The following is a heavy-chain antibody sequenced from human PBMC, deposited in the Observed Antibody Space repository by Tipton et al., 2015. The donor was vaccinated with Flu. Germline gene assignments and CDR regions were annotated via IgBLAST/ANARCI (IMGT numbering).Heavy chain of an antibody. CDR1: GDSISTTIYY. CDR3: ARDLWNDRRAYYYYGVDV. Sequence: TLSLTCTVSGDSISTTIYYWGWVRQAPGKGLEWIGSIYYSGTTYYNPSLKSRVTISIDPPNNQFSLDLTSLTAADTAVYFCARDLWNDRRAYYYYGVDVWGQGTTVTVSS. V-gene: IGHV4-39*07. CDR2: IYYSGTT. D-gene: IGHD1-1*01. J-gene: IGHJ6*02.